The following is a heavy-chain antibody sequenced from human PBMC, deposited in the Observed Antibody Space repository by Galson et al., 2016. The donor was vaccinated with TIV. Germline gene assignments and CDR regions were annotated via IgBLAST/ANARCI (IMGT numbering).Heavy chain of an antibody. V-gene: IGHV1-69*06. CDR3: AGPPTFGNVYHYYMDV. CDR2: IIPIFGTG. J-gene: IGHJ6*03. CDR1: GGSFMNYA. D-gene: IGHD1-14*01. Sequence: SVKVSCKASGGSFMNYAVSWVRQAPGQGLEWMGRIIPIFGTGNYAQKFQDRVPITADIFASTAYMEWSSLTSDDTAVYYCAGPPTFGNVYHYYMDVWGKGTAVTVSS.